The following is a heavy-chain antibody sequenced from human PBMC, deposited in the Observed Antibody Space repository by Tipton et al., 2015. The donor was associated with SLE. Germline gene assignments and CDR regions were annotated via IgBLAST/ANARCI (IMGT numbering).Heavy chain of an antibody. CDR2: IYYSGST. Sequence: TLSLTCTVSGGSISSHYWSWIRQPPGKGLEWIGYIYYSGSTNYNPSLKSRVTISVDTSKNQFSLKLSSVTAADTAVYYCAGMYYYGSGSSGPPRYWGQGTLVTVSS. J-gene: IGHJ4*02. CDR3: AGMYYYGSGSSGPPRY. CDR1: GGSISSHY. D-gene: IGHD3-10*01. V-gene: IGHV4-59*11.